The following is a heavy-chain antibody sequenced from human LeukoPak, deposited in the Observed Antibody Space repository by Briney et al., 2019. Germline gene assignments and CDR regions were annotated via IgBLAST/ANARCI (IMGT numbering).Heavy chain of an antibody. Sequence: SETLSLTCTVSGGSISSGSHYWGWIRQPPGKGLEWIGSVFYSGSTYYNPSLKIRVTISVDTSKNQFSLKLSSVTAADTALYYCARVGSDWGEIDYWGQGTLVTVSS. J-gene: IGHJ4*02. CDR3: ARVGSDWGEIDY. V-gene: IGHV4-39*07. CDR2: VFYSGST. D-gene: IGHD6-19*01. CDR1: GGSISSGSHY.